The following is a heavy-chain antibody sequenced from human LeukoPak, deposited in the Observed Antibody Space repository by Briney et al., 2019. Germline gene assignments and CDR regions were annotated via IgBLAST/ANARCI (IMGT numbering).Heavy chain of an antibody. V-gene: IGHV4-4*07. J-gene: IGHJ4*02. CDR2: IYGSGST. Sequence: SETLSLTCTVSGGSISNYYWSWIRQPAGKGLEWIGRIYGSGSTVYNPSLTSRVTMSVDTSKNQFSLKLSSVTAADTAVYYCVRVSRAVGANYFDYWGQGTLVTVSS. CDR1: GGSISNYY. CDR3: VRVSRAVGANYFDY. D-gene: IGHD1-26*01.